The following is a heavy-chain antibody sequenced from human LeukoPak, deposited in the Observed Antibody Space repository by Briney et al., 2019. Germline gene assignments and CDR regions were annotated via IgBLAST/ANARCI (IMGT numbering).Heavy chain of an antibody. CDR2: ISGSGGST. D-gene: IGHD1-1*01. V-gene: IGHV3-23*01. J-gene: IGHJ4*02. CDR3: AKVSWRAGYGRTTFDY. CDR1: GFTFSSYA. Sequence: AGGSLRLSCAASGFTFSSYAMSWVRQAPGKGLEWVSAISGSGGSTYYADSVKGRFTISRDNSKNTLYLQMNSLRAEDTAVYYCAKVSWRAGYGRTTFDYWGQGTLVTVSS.